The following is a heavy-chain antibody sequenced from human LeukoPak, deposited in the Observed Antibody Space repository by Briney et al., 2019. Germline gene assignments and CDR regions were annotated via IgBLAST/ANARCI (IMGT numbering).Heavy chain of an antibody. D-gene: IGHD3-9*01. CDR2: IYPDDSDT. Sequence: GESLQISCKGSGYSFTSYWIGGGRQMHGKGLEWMGIIYPDDSDTRYSPSFQGQVTFSAHKSISTAYLQWSSLKASDTAMYYCARHEDYYDILTGQFDYWGQGTLVTVSS. V-gene: IGHV5-51*01. CDR3: ARHEDYYDILTGQFDY. J-gene: IGHJ4*02. CDR1: GYSFTSYW.